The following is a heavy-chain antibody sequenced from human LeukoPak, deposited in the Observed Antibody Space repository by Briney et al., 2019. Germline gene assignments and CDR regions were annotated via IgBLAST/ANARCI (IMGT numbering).Heavy chain of an antibody. CDR2: ISAYNGNT. J-gene: IGHJ4*02. Sequence: ASVKVSCEASGYTFTSYGISWVRQAPGQGLEWMGWISAYNGNTNYAQKLQGRVTMTTDTSTSTAYMELRSLRSDDTAVYYCARDPGYCSSTSCYRHAKRFDYWGQGTLVTVSS. CDR3: ARDPGYCSSTSCYRHAKRFDY. D-gene: IGHD2-2*01. V-gene: IGHV1-18*01. CDR1: GYTFTSYG.